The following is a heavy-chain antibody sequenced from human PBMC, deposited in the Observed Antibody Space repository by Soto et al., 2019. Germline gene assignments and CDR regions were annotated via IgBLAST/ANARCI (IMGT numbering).Heavy chain of an antibody. V-gene: IGHV1-18*01. CDR2: ISVYNGHT. Sequence: QVQLVQSGAEVKKPGASVKVSCKASGYPFTSYGISWVRQAPGQGLEWMGWISVYNGHTNYAQKLQGRVTMTTDTSTSTAYMELRSLRSGDTAVYYCARMGSYSSTWKIYYYYGMDVWGQVTTVTVSS. D-gene: IGHD6-13*01. CDR3: ARMGSYSSTWKIYYYYGMDV. CDR1: GYPFTSYG. J-gene: IGHJ6*02.